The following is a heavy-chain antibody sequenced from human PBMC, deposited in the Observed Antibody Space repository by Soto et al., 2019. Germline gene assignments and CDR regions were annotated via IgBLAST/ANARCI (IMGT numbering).Heavy chain of an antibody. J-gene: IGHJ6*02. V-gene: IGHV3-21*01. CDR3: ARNVTPSSKIRGMDG. D-gene: IGHD4-4*01. Sequence: GGSLRLSCAPSGLTFSTYSMNWVRQAPGKGLEWVSSISSGSHYIYYAESVKGRFTISRDNAKNSLYLQMNSLRAGDTAVYFCARNVTPSSKIRGMDGWGRGTTVTVSS. CDR1: GLTFSTYS. CDR2: ISSGSHYI.